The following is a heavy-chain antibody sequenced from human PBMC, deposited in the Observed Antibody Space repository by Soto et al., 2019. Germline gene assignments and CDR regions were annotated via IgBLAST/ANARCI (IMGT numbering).Heavy chain of an antibody. Sequence: LSETLSLTCSVSGASITNYYWTWIRQSPGKGLEWIGYIYYGGTSNYNSSLKGRVTVSVDMSTNQFSLTLNSVTAADTAVYYCAMYYGHGQDYWGQGTLVTVSS. CDR2: IYYGGTS. CDR3: AMYYGHGQDY. D-gene: IGHD3-10*01. CDR1: GASITNYY. J-gene: IGHJ4*02. V-gene: IGHV4-59*01.